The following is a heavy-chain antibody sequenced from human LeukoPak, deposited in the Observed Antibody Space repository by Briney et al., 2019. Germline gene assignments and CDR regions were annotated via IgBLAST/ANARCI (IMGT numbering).Heavy chain of an antibody. Sequence: SETLSLTCTVSGGSISSSSYYWGWIRQPPGKGLKWIGSFYYSGSTYYNPSLKSRVTISVDTSKSQFSLKLSSVTAADTAVYYCARRGPQTDYYYGMDVWGQGTTVTVSS. CDR2: FYYSGST. D-gene: IGHD1-1*01. CDR1: GGSISSSSYY. V-gene: IGHV4-39*01. CDR3: ARRGPQTDYYYGMDV. J-gene: IGHJ6*02.